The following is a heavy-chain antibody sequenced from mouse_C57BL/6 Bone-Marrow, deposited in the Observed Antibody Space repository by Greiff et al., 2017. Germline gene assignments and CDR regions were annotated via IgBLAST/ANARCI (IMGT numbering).Heavy chain of an antibody. Sequence: VKVVESGAELARPGASVKLSCKASGYTFTSYGISWVKQRTGQGLEWIGEIYPRSGNTYYNEKFKGKDTLTADKSSSTAYMELRSLTSEDSAVYFCARQGWLLLTWFAYWGQGTLVTVSA. CDR2: IYPRSGNT. CDR1: GYTFTSYG. CDR3: ARQGWLLLTWFAY. V-gene: IGHV1-81*01. D-gene: IGHD2-3*01. J-gene: IGHJ3*01.